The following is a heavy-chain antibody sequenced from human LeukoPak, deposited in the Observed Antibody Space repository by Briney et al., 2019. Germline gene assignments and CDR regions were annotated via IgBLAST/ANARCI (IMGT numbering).Heavy chain of an antibody. Sequence: ASVKVSCKASGYTFTSYAMHWVRQAPGQRLKWMGWINAGNGNTKYSQKFQGRVTITRATSASTAYVELSSLRFEDTAVYYSARSQGVLCFGELWLWGQGTLVTVSS. CDR2: INAGNGNT. D-gene: IGHD3-10*01. CDR3: ARSQGVLCFGELWL. V-gene: IGHV1-3*01. CDR1: GYTFTSYA. J-gene: IGHJ4*02.